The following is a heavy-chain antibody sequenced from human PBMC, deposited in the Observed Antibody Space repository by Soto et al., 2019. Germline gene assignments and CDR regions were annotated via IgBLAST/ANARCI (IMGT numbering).Heavy chain of an antibody. CDR3: ARVYYYDSSGFLI. CDR2: ISSTSDYI. V-gene: IGHV3-11*06. J-gene: IGHJ4*02. D-gene: IGHD3-22*01. Sequence: QVQLVESGGGLVKPGGSLRLSCAASGFTFSDYYMSWIRQAPGKGLEWVSYISSTSDYIYYTDSVKGRFTISRDNAKNSLYLQMNSLRAEDSAVYYCARVYYYDSSGFLIWGQGTLVTVSS. CDR1: GFTFSDYY.